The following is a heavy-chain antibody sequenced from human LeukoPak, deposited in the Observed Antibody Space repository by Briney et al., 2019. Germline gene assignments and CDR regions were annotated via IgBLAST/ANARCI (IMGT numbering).Heavy chain of an antibody. V-gene: IGHV3-30-3*01. CDR3: ARVYDSSGYYYVQGDY. D-gene: IGHD3-22*01. CDR2: ISYDGSNK. Sequence: GRSLRLSCAASGFTFSSYAMHWVRQAPGKGLEWVAFISYDGSNKYYADSVKGRFTISRDNSKNTLYLQMNSLRAEDTAVYYCARVYDSSGYYYVQGDYWGQGTLVTVSS. J-gene: IGHJ4*02. CDR1: GFTFSSYA.